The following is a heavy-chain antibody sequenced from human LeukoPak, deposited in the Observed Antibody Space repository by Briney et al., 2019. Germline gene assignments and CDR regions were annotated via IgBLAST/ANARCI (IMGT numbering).Heavy chain of an antibody. CDR1: NYSISNSLY. J-gene: IGHJ6*03. V-gene: IGHV4-38-2*02. Sequence: SEPLSLTCSGTNYSISNSLYWGWLRQPPGTGLEWIGSIYRSGSTFYNPSLKSRVTISLDTSKNQFSLKLSSVTAADTAVYFCARGTYGYYMDVWGKGTTVTVSS. CDR3: ARGTYGYYMDV. CDR2: IYRSGST. D-gene: IGHD4-17*01.